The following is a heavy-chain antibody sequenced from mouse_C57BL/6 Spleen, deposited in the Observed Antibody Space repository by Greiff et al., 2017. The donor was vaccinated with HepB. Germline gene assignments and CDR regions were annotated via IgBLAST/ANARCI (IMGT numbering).Heavy chain of an antibody. Sequence: EVMLVESGGDLVKPGGSLKLSCAASGFTFSSYGMSWVRQTPDKRLEWVATISSGGSYTYYPDSVKGRFTISRDNAKNTLYLQMSSLKSEDTAMYYCARGRNGYDVGFAYWGQGTLVTVSA. D-gene: IGHD2-2*01. J-gene: IGHJ3*01. CDR3: ARGRNGYDVGFAY. CDR2: ISSGGSYT. CDR1: GFTFSSYG. V-gene: IGHV5-6*01.